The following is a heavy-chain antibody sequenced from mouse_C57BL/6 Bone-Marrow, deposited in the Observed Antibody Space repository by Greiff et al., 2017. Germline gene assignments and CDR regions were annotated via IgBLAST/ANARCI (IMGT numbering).Heavy chain of an antibody. V-gene: IGHV1-74*01. Sequence: QVQLQQPGAELVKPGASVKVSCKASGYTFTSYWMHWVKQRPGQGLEWIGRIHPSDSDTNYNQQFKGKATLTVDKSSSTAFMQLSSLTSEDSAVYFCAIGLFYINYPAWFAYWGQGTLVTVSA. D-gene: IGHD2-5*01. CDR1: GYTFTSYW. CDR2: IHPSDSDT. CDR3: AIGLFYINYPAWFAY. J-gene: IGHJ3*01.